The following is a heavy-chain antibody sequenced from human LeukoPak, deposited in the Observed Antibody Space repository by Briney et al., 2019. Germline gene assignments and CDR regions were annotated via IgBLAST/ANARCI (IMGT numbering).Heavy chain of an antibody. CDR3: ARLREIPVFGVVTKSTSYFDY. D-gene: IGHD3-3*01. V-gene: IGHV3-7*01. CDR2: IKQDRSEK. J-gene: IGHJ4*02. Sequence: GGSLRLSCAASGFTFSSYAMSWVRQAPGKGLELVANIKQDRSEKYYVDSVKGRFTIPRDNAKNSLYLQMNSLRAEDTAVYYCARLREIPVFGVVTKSTSYFDYWGQGTLVTVSS. CDR1: GFTFSSYA.